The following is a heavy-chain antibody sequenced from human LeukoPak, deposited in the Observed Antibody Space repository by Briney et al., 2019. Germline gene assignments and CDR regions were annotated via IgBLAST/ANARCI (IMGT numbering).Heavy chain of an antibody. CDR2: ISSGGGSI. Sequence: GGSLRLSCVASGFSFNNHEMNWVRQAPGKGLEWVSYISSGGGSIYYADSVKGRFTISRDNAKYSLYLQMSSLRAEDTAVYYCARISTNTWYNFDYWGQGTLVTVSS. J-gene: IGHJ4*02. V-gene: IGHV3-48*03. CDR1: GFSFNNHE. CDR3: ARISTNTWYNFDY. D-gene: IGHD2-2*01.